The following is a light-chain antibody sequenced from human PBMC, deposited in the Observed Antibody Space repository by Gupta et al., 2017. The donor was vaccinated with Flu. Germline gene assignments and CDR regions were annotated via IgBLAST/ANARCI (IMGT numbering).Light chain of an antibody. CDR1: QSIGSR. CDR3: QQYKTYRS. J-gene: IGKJ1*01. V-gene: IGKV1-5*03. CDR2: EAS. Sequence: DIQMTQSPSTLSASVRDRVTITCRASQSIGSRLAWYQQRPGSSPKLLIYEASTLESGVPPRFSGSGSGKEFTLTSNSLQPDDLDHYYCQQYKTYRSFGQGTKVEF.